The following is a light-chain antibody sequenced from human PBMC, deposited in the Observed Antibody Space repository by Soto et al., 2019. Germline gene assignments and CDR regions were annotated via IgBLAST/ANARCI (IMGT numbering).Light chain of an antibody. J-gene: IGKJ2*01. CDR2: AAS. CDR1: QSISSY. V-gene: IGKV1-39*01. Sequence: DIQMTQSPSSLSASVGDRVTITCRASQSISSYLNWYQQKPGKAPDLLIYAASTLQSGVPVRFSGSGSGTEFTLTISSLQPEDFATYYCQQLSYYPRTFGQGTKLEIK. CDR3: QQLSYYPRT.